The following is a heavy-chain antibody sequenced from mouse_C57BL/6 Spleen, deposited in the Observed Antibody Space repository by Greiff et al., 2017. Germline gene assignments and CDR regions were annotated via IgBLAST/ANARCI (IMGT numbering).Heavy chain of an antibody. V-gene: IGHV5-17*01. CDR3: ARSANYFGTSYLLDYAIDY. CDR1: GFTFSDYG. CDR2: ISRGSSTI. J-gene: IGHJ4*01. Sequence: EVKLMESGGGLVKPGGSLKLSCAASGFTFSDYGMHWVRQAPEQGLEWVAYISRGSSTIYYTDKVKGRFTISRDNATNTLFLEMTSLRSEDMAMYYCARSANYFGTSYLLDYAIDYWGQGTSVTVSA. D-gene: IGHD1-1*01.